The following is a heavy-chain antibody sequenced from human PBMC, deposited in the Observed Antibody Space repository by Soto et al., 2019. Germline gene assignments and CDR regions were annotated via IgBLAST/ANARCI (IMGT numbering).Heavy chain of an antibody. Sequence: SETLSLTCAVYGGSFSGYYWSWIRQPPGKGLEWIGEINHSGSTNYNPSLKSRVTISVDTSKNQFSLKLSSVTAADTAVYYCARGVRGPPYQKGLQYWGQGTLVTVSS. V-gene: IGHV4-34*01. CDR2: INHSGST. CDR3: ARGVRGPPYQKGLQY. D-gene: IGHD2-2*01. J-gene: IGHJ4*02. CDR1: GGSFSGYY.